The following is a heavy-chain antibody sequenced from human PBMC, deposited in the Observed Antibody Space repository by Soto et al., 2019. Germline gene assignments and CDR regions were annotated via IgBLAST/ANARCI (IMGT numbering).Heavy chain of an antibody. CDR1: GGTFSSYA. V-gene: IGHV1-69*13. D-gene: IGHD3-22*01. Sequence: AASVKVSCKASGGTFSSYAISWVRQAPGQGLEWMGGVIPIFGTVNYAQKFQGRVTITADESTSTAYMELSSLRSEDTAVYYCAREEPYYYDSSGSSFDYWGQGTLVTVSS. CDR2: VIPIFGTV. CDR3: AREEPYYYDSSGSSFDY. J-gene: IGHJ4*02.